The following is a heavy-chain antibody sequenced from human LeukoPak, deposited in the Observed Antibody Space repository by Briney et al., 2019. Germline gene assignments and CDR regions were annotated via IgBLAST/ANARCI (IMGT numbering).Heavy chain of an antibody. CDR2: IYTSGST. Sequence: TPSETLSLTCTVSGGSISSYYWSWIRQPAGKGLEWIGRIYTSGSTNYNPSLKSRVTMSVDTSKNQFSLKLGSVTAADTAVYYYARDGGNDSSGYCYYFDCRGQGTLVTVSS. CDR1: GGSISSYY. V-gene: IGHV4-4*07. CDR3: ARDGGNDSSGYCYYFDC. J-gene: IGHJ4*02. D-gene: IGHD3-22*01.